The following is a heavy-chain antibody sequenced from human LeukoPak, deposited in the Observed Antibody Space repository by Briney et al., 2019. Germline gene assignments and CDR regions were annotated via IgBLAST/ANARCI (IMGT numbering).Heavy chain of an antibody. CDR1: GFTFSSYG. CDR3: ANTLHDYGGAFDI. V-gene: IGHV3-30*02. Sequence: GGSLRLSCAASGFTFSSYGMHWVRQAPGKGLEWVAFIRYDGSNKYYADSVKGRFTISRDNSKNTLYLQMNSLRAEDTAVYYCANTLHDYGGAFDIWGQGTMVTVSS. CDR2: IRYDGSNK. D-gene: IGHD4-23*01. J-gene: IGHJ3*02.